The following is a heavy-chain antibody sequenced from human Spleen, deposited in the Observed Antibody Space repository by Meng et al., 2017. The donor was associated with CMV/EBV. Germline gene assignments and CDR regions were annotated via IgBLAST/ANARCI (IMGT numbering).Heavy chain of an antibody. V-gene: IGHV1-18*04. D-gene: IGHD1-26*01. CDR2: ISGYNGET. CDR1: GYTFTGYY. CDR3: AREGDAQRGYYTPFDY. Sequence: ASVKVSCKASGYTFTGYYMHWVRQAPGQGLEWMGLISGYNGETKYAEKFQGRVTMTTDTSASTAYMELRSLRFDDTAVYYCAREGDAQRGYYTPFDYWGQGTLVTVSS. J-gene: IGHJ4*02.